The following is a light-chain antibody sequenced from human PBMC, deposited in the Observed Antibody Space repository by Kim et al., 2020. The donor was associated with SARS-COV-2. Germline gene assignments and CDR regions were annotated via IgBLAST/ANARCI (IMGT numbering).Light chain of an antibody. CDR1: SRDVGGYKY. CDR2: EVS. J-gene: IGLJ1*01. Sequence: ITITCPVTSRDVGGYKYVSWYQQHPGKAPKLVIYEVSNRPSGVSNRFSGSKSGNTASLTISGLQAEDEADYYCSSYIRGSTNYVFGTGTKVTVL. CDR3: SSYIRGSTNYV. V-gene: IGLV2-14*01.